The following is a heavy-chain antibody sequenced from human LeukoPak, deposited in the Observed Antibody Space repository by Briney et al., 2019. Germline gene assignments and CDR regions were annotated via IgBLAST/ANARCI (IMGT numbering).Heavy chain of an antibody. V-gene: IGHV3-7*01. D-gene: IGHD2-2*01. CDR3: ARNARGPGDY. CDR1: GLTFSTYL. Sequence: QSGGSLRLSCAASGLTFSTYLMNWVRQAPGKGLEWVANIKEDGSEKYYVDSVKGRFTISRDNAKNSVYLQMNSLRAEDTAIYYCARNARGPGDYWGQGTVVTVSS. CDR2: IKEDGSEK. J-gene: IGHJ4*02.